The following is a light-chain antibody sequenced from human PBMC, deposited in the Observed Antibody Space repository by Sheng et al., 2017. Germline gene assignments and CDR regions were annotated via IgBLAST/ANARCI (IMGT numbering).Light chain of an antibody. CDR1: QDISNY. CDR2: DAS. CDR3: QQCYNLPRT. V-gene: IGKV1-33*01. Sequence: DIQMTQSPSSLSASVGDRVTITCQASQDISNYLNWYQQKPGKAPKLLIYDASNLETGVPSRFSGSGSGTDFTFTISSLQPEDIATYYCQQCYNLPRTFGGGTKVEI. J-gene: IGKJ4*01.